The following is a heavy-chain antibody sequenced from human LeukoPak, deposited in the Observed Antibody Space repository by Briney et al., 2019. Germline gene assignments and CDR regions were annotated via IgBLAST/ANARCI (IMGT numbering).Heavy chain of an antibody. CDR2: ISYDGSNK. J-gene: IGHJ4*02. V-gene: IGHV3-30*03. D-gene: IGHD3-10*01. CDR1: GFTFSSYG. CDR3: ARDFPYYYGSGSYSDY. Sequence: PGGSLRLSCAASGFTFSSYGMHWVRQAPGKGLEWVAVISYDGSNKYYADSVKGRFTISRDNSKNTLYLQMNSLRAEDTAVYYCARDFPYYYGSGSYSDYWGQGTLVTVSS.